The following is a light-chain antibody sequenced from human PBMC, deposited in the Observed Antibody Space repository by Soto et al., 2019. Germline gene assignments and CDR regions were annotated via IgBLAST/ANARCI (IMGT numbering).Light chain of an antibody. CDR1: QDISDA. V-gene: IGKV1-33*01. Sequence: DVQMTQSPSALSASVGDRVPITCQASQDISDALTWYQQQPGKAPKVLIYDASKLQTGVPSRFSGRGSGKDFTFTISSLQPDDSAAYYCQQFYDPPITFGQGTRLEIK. J-gene: IGKJ5*01. CDR3: QQFYDPPIT. CDR2: DAS.